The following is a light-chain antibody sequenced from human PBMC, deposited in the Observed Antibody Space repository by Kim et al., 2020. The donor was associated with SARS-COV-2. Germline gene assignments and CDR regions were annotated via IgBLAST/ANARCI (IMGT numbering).Light chain of an antibody. V-gene: IGLV8-61*01. CDR2: STN. CDR3: VLYMGSGISM. Sequence: GGTVTLTCGLSSGSVSTSYYPNWYQQTPGQAPRTLIYSTNTRSSGVPDRFSGSILGNKAALTITGAQADDESDYYCVLYMGSGISMFGGGTQLTVL. J-gene: IGLJ3*02. CDR1: SGSVSTSYY.